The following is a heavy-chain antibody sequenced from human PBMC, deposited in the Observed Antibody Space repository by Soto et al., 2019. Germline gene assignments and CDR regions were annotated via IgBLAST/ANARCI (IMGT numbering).Heavy chain of an antibody. CDR2: MNPNSGNT. J-gene: IGHJ5*02. V-gene: IGHV1-8*01. CDR3: ARGGDFWNQGEDWFDP. CDR1: GYTFTSYD. Sequence: QVQLVQSGAEVKKPGASVKVSCKASGYTFTSYDINWVRQATGQGLEWMGWMNPNSGNTGYAQKFQGRVTMTRNTSIVXAYMELSSLRSEDTAVYYCARGGDFWNQGEDWFDPWGQGTLVTVSS. D-gene: IGHD3-3*01.